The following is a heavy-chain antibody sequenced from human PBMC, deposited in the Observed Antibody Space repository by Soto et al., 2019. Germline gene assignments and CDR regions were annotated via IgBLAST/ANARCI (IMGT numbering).Heavy chain of an antibody. D-gene: IGHD6-13*01. V-gene: IGHV3-53*01. CDR3: ARPHSSCWPWAFDW. CDR1: GLSVSSNY. Sequence: EVQLVEPGGGLIQPGGSLRLSCATSGLSVSSNYMSWVRQAPGKGLEWVSVIFGSGSTYYAHSVKGRFTISRDNSKNTLYLQMNSLRAEDTAVYYCARPHSSCWPWAFDWWGQGTLVTVSS. J-gene: IGHJ4*02. CDR2: IFGSGST.